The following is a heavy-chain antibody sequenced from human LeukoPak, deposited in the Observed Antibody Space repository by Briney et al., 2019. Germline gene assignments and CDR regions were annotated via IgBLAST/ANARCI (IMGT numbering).Heavy chain of an antibody. CDR3: ARGVARGYCSSTSCYRGIFDY. CDR2: IYHSGST. V-gene: IGHV4-4*02. J-gene: IGHJ4*02. CDR1: GGSISSSNW. Sequence: SETLSLTCAVSGGSISSSNWWSWFRQPPGKGLEWIGEIYHSGSTNYNPSLKSRVTISVDKSKNQFSLKLSSVTAADTAVYYCARGVARGYCSSTSCYRGIFDYWGQGTLVTVSS. D-gene: IGHD2-2*01.